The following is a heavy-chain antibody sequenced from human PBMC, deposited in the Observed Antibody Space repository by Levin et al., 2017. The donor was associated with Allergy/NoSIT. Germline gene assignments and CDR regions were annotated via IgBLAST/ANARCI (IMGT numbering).Heavy chain of an antibody. CDR1: GGSISTSSYY. D-gene: IGHD6-13*01. CDR3: ARPIGYSSSSGAFDI. Sequence: PSETLSLTCTVSGGSISTSSYYWGWIRQPPGKGLEWIGSIYYSGSTYYNPSLKSRVTISVDTSKNQFSLKLSSVTAADTAVYYCARPIGYSSSSGAFDIWGQGTMVTVSS. V-gene: IGHV4-39*01. J-gene: IGHJ3*02. CDR2: IYYSGST.